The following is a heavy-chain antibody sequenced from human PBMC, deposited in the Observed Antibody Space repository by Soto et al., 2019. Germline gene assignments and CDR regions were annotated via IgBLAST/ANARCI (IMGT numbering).Heavy chain of an antibody. CDR2: ISGSTDYL. D-gene: IGHD3-10*01. Sequence: VQLVESGGDLVKPGGSLRLSCAASGFTFTDYYMSWLRQAPGQGLQWLSYISGSTDYLNYADSVKGRFTISRDNAKNLLYLQMTSLRADDTAVYYCARDLGLSSSNYFDFWGQGTLVTVSS. V-gene: IGHV3-11*05. CDR3: ARDLGLSSSNYFDF. CDR1: GFTFTDYY. J-gene: IGHJ4*02.